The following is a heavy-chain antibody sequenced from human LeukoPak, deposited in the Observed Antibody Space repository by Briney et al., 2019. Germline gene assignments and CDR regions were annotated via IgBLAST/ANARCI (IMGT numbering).Heavy chain of an antibody. CDR3: VRDISGYYFDY. Sequence: GGSLRLSCAASGYPFSSFSMNWVRQAPGKGLEWVSYISGSSIYTRYADSVKGRFTISRDNAKDSLYLQMNSLRAEDTALYYCVRDISGYYFDYWGQGTLVTVSS. V-gene: IGHV3-21*05. D-gene: IGHD3-22*01. CDR1: GYPFSSFS. CDR2: ISGSSIYT. J-gene: IGHJ4*02.